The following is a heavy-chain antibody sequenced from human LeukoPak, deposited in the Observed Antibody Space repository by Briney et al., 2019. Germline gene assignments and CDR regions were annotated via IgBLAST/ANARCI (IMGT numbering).Heavy chain of an antibody. V-gene: IGHV3-23*01. D-gene: IGHD6-13*01. CDR1: GFTFSSYG. Sequence: GGSLRLSCAASGFTFSSYGMSWVRQAPGKGLKWVSDISASGGSTYYADSVKGRFTISRDNSKRTLHLQMNSLRAEDTAIYYCAKASSAGDSSSWNYWGQGILVTVSS. CDR2: ISASGGST. J-gene: IGHJ4*02. CDR3: AKASSAGDSSSWNY.